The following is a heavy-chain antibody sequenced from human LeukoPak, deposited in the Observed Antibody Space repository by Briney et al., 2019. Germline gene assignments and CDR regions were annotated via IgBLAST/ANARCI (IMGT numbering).Heavy chain of an antibody. D-gene: IGHD4-17*01. V-gene: IGHV1-69*06. CDR1: GGTFSSYA. J-gene: IGHJ4*02. CDR2: IIPIFGTA. Sequence: SVKVSCKASGGTFSSYAISWVGQAPGQGLEWMGGIIPIFGTANYAQKFQGRVTITADKSTSTDYMELSSLRSEDTAVYYCATTPPGGDYHYYYFGYDGQGTRVTVSA. CDR3: ATTPPGGDYHYYYFGY.